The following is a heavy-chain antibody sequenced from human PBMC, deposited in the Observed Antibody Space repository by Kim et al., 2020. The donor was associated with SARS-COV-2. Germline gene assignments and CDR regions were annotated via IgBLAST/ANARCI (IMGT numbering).Heavy chain of an antibody. Sequence: GGSLRLSCAASGFTFSSYAMTWVRQAPGKGLEWVSVVSGSGGTTYYADSVKGRFTISRDNSKNTLYLQMSSARAEDTAVYYCAKAKTGDYYGSGNPYYFDYWGQATLVTVSS. J-gene: IGHJ4*02. CDR3: AKAKTGDYYGSGNPYYFDY. V-gene: IGHV3-23*01. CDR2: VSGSGGTT. D-gene: IGHD3-10*01. CDR1: GFTFSSYA.